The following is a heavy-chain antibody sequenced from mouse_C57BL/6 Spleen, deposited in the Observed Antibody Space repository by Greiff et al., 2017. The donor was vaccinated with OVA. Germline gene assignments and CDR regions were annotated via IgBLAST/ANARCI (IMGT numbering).Heavy chain of an antibody. Sequence: VQLQQSGAELVRPGTSVKVSCKASGYAFPNYLIEWVKQRPGQGLEWIGVINPGSGGTNYNEKFKGKATLTADKSSSTAYMQLSSLTSEDSAVYFCARIEDGSSYQAWFAYWGKGTLVTVSA. CDR2: INPGSGGT. CDR3: ARIEDGSSYQAWFAY. CDR1: GYAFPNYL. V-gene: IGHV1-54*01. D-gene: IGHD1-1*01. J-gene: IGHJ3*01.